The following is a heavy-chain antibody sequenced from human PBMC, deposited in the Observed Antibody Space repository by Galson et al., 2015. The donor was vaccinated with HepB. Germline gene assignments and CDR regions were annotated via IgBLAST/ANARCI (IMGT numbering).Heavy chain of an antibody. CDR1: GFTVSSNY. J-gene: IGHJ4*02. CDR2: IYSGGST. D-gene: IGHD1-26*01. Sequence: SLRLSCAASGFTVSSNYMSWVRQAPGKGLEWVSVIYSGGSTYYADSVKGRFTISRDNSKNTLYLQMNSLRAEDTAVYYCARTYSGSYCFDYWGQGTLVTVSS. CDR3: ARTYSGSYCFDY. V-gene: IGHV3-53*01.